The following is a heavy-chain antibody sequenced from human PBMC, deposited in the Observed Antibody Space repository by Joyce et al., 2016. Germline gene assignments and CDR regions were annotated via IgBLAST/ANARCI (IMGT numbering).Heavy chain of an antibody. J-gene: IGHJ4*02. V-gene: IGHV3-23*01. CDR3: AKDRFLRYCSTSSCYALDS. D-gene: IGHD2-2*01. CDR2: ISDSANYT. Sequence: EVQLLESGGGLVQPGGSLRLSCAASGFTFNSFALTWVRQAPGKGLEWVSTISDSANYTYYADSVKGRFTSSRDTSRSTLYLQMNSLRAEDTAVYYCAKDRFLRYCSTSSCYALDSWGQGTLVTVSS. CDR1: GFTFNSFA.